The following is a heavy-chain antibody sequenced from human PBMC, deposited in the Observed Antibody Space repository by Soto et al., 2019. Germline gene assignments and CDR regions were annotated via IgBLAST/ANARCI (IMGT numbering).Heavy chain of an antibody. CDR2: IIPILGIA. J-gene: IGHJ4*02. CDR3: AREMATIFWDY. Sequence: QVQLVQSGAEVKKPESSVKVSCKASGGTFSSYTISWVRQAPGQGLEWMGRIIPILGIANYAQKFQGRVTITADKSTSTAYMELSSLRSEDTAVYYCAREMATIFWDYWGQGTLVTVSS. CDR1: GGTFSSYT. V-gene: IGHV1-69*08. D-gene: IGHD5-12*01.